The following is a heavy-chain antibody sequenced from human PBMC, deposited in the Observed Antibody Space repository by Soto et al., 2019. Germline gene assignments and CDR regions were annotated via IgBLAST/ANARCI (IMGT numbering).Heavy chain of an antibody. V-gene: IGHV1-2*02. D-gene: IGHD6-19*01. Sequence: ASVKVSCKASGHTFTVYYMHWVRQAPGQGLEWVGWINPNSGGSKVAQKFQGRVIMTRDTSMSTASLDLSSLRSDGTPVYYCATTRPFHSSVRDRFDYWGRGTRLTVCS. CDR1: GHTFTVYY. CDR3: ATTRPFHSSVRDRFDY. J-gene: IGHJ4*02. CDR2: INPNSGGS.